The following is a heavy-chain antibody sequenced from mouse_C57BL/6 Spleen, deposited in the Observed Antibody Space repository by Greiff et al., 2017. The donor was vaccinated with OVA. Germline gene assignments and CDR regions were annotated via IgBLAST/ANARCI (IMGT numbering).Heavy chain of an antibody. Sequence: QVQLKQSGAELVKPGASVKISCKASGYAFSSYWMNWVKQRPGKGLEWIGQIYPGDGDTNYNGKFKGKATLTADKSSSTAYMQLSSLTSEDSAVYFCARSQLGRRGLFDYWGQGTTLTVSS. V-gene: IGHV1-80*01. CDR1: GYAFSSYW. D-gene: IGHD4-1*02. CDR3: ARSQLGRRGLFDY. CDR2: IYPGDGDT. J-gene: IGHJ2*01.